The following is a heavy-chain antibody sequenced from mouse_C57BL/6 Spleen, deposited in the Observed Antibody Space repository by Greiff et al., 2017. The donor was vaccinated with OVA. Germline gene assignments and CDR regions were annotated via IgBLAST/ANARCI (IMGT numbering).Heavy chain of an antibody. Sequence: VQLKESGAELVKPGASVKVSCKASGYTFTSYWMHWVKQRPGQGLEWIGRIHPSDSDTNYNQKFKGKATLTVDKSSSTAYMQLSSLTSEDSAVYYCAISEDYNYAMDYWGQGTSVTVSS. J-gene: IGHJ4*01. CDR1: GYTFTSYW. CDR3: AISEDYNYAMDY. V-gene: IGHV1-74*01. D-gene: IGHD2-4*01. CDR2: IHPSDSDT.